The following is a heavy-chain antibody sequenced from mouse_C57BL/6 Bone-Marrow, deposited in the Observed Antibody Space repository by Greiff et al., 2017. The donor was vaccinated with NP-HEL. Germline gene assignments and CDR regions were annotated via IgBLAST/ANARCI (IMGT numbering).Heavy chain of an antibody. CDR2: INPSSGYT. V-gene: IGHV1-4*01. CDR1: GYTFTSYT. Sequence: QVQLQQSGAELARPGASVKMSCKASGYTFTSYTMHWVKQRPGQGLEWIGYINPSSGYTKYNQKFKDKDTLTADKSASTAYMQLSSLTSEDSAVYYYARAELRLFDYWGQGTTLTVSS. J-gene: IGHJ2*01. D-gene: IGHD3-2*02. CDR3: ARAELRLFDY.